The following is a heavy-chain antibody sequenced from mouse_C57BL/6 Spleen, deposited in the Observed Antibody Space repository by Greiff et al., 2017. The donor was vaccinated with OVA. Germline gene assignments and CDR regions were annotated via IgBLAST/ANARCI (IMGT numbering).Heavy chain of an antibody. V-gene: IGHV1-62-2*01. Sequence: VKLVESGAELVKPGASVKLSCKASGYTFTEYTIHWVKQRSGQGLEWIGWFYPGSGSIKYNEKFKDKATLTADKSSSTVYMELSRLTSEDSAVYFCARHEDHTSWFAYWGQGTLVTVSA. CDR3: ARHEDHTSWFAY. CDR1: GYTFTEYT. J-gene: IGHJ3*01. CDR2: FYPGSGSI.